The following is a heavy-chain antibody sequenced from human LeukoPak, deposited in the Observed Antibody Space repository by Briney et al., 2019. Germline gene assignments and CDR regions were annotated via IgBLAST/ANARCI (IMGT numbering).Heavy chain of an antibody. D-gene: IGHD3-22*01. CDR1: GFTFSIYA. Sequence: GGCLRLSCAASGFTFSIYAMSCVRQPPRRGMEWVSSITTRGESTWYVDSVKGRFTITRDNSENTLYLQTHSLRAEDTAVYYCARDRPNYYGSDGHYYRRDGDYWGRGTLVSVSS. J-gene: IGHJ4*02. CDR3: ARDRPNYYGSDGHYYRRDGDY. CDR2: ITTRGEST. V-gene: IGHV3-23*01.